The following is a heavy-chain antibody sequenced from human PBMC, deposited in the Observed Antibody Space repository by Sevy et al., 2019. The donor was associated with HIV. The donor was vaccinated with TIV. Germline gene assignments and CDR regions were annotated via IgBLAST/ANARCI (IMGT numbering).Heavy chain of an antibody. CDR2: IKLDGDEK. D-gene: IGHD4-4*01. Sequence: GGSLRLSCTASGFSFRSYWMTRVRQAPGMGLEWVANIKLDGDEKYYVESLKGRFTTSRDNVKNSLYLQMNNLRAEDTAVYYCARDSKGGLDVWGQGTTVTVSS. V-gene: IGHV3-7*01. CDR3: ARDSKGGLDV. J-gene: IGHJ6*02. CDR1: GFSFRSYW.